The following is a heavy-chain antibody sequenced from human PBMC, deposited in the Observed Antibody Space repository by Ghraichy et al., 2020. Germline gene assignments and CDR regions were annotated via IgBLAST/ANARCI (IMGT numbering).Heavy chain of an antibody. D-gene: IGHD2-2*02. V-gene: IGHV3-21*01. Sequence: GGSLRLSCAASGFTFSSYSMNWVRQAPGKGLEWVSSISSSSSYIYYADSVKGRFTISRDNAKNSLYLQMNSLRAEDTAVYYCASTAHCRSTSCYTFWFDPWCQGTLVTVSS. CDR3: ASTAHCRSTSCYTFWFDP. J-gene: IGHJ5*02. CDR1: GFTFSSYS. CDR2: ISSSSSYI.